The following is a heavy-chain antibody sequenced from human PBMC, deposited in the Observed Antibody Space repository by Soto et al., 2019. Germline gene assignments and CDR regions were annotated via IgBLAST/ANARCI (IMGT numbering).Heavy chain of an antibody. Sequence: PGGSLRLSCGASGFTFSSYSMNWVRQAPGKGLEWVSSISSRSSYIYYADSVKGRFTISRDDAKNSLYLQMNSLRAEDTAMYYCARVPDDYRNYDHYWGQGTLVTVSS. CDR3: ARVPDDYRNYDHY. J-gene: IGHJ4*02. CDR1: GFTFSSYS. D-gene: IGHD4-4*01. V-gene: IGHV3-21*01. CDR2: ISSRSSYI.